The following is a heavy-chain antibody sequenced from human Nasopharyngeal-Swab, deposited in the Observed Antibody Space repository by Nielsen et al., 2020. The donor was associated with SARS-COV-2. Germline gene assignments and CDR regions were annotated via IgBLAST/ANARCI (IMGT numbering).Heavy chain of an antibody. D-gene: IGHD1-7*01. CDR1: GFSLSNARMG. CDR3: ARIKLELPYYYYGMDV. J-gene: IGHJ6*02. Sequence: SGPPLVKPTETLTLTCTVSGFSLSNARMGVSWIRQPPGKALEWLAHIFSNDEKSYSTSLKSRLTISKDTSKSQVVLTMTNMDPVDTATYYCARIKLELPYYYYGMDVWGQGTTVTVSS. V-gene: IGHV2-26*01. CDR2: IFSNDEK.